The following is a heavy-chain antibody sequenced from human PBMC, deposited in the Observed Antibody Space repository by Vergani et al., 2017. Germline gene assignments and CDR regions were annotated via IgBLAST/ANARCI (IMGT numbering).Heavy chain of an antibody. CDR1: GGSISSGGYY. CDR2: IYYSGST. D-gene: IGHD3-3*01. CDR3: ARHIDYDFWSGYRERDV. Sequence: QVQLQESGPGLVKPSQTLSLTCTVSGGSISSGGYYWSWIRQHPGKGLEWIGYIYYSGSTYYNPSLKSRVTISVDTTKNQFSLKRSAVTAADTDVYYCARHIDYDFWSGYRERDVWGKGTTVTVAS. J-gene: IGHJ6*04. V-gene: IGHV4-31*03.